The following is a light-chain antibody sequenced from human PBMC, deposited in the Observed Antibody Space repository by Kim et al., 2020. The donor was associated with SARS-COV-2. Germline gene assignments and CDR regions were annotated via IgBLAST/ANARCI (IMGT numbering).Light chain of an antibody. V-gene: IGKV1-9*01. CDR2: AAS. J-gene: IGKJ5*01. CDR1: QGISSY. CDR3: QQLNSYPKIT. Sequence: SVEDRVTSTCRASQGISSYLAWYQQKPRKAPKLLIYAASTLQSGVPSRFSGSGSGTDFTLTISSLQPEDFATYYCQQLNSYPKITFGQGTRLEIK.